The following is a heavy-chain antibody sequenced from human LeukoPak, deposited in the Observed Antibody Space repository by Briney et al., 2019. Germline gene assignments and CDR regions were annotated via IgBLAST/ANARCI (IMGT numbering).Heavy chain of an antibody. CDR2: VSAVLEFT. CDR3: ARRGLPGLSSYHFDY. D-gene: IGHD2-21*02. CDR1: GFTFSDYS. J-gene: IGHJ4*02. Sequence: GGSLRLSCGGSGFTFSDYSISWVRQAPGKGLERVGAVSAVLEFTHYADSVKGRFTISRDNSKSILFLQMSSLRADGTAVYYCARRGLPGLSSYHFDYWGQGTLVTVSS. V-gene: IGHV3-23*01.